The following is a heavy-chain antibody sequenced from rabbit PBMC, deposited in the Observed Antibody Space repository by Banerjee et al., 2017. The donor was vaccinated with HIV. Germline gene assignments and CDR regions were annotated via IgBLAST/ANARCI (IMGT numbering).Heavy chain of an antibody. CDR1: GFDFSNYG. CDR2: IEPIFGVT. Sequence: QEQLVESGGGLVQPGGSLKLSCKASGFDFSNYGVSWVRQAPGKGLEWIGYIEPIFGVTYYANWVNGRFTISSHNAQNTLYLQLNSLTAADTATYFCARDLDGVIGWNFGWWGPGTLVTVS. V-gene: IGHV1S47*01. CDR3: ARDLDGVIGWNFGW. J-gene: IGHJ4*01. D-gene: IGHD1-1*01.